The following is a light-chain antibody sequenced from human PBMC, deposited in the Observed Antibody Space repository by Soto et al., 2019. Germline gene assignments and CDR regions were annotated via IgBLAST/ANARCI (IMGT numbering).Light chain of an antibody. Sequence: QSALTQPASVSGSPGQSITISCTGTSSDVGGYNYVSWYQQHRGKVPKLMIYDVSNRPSGVSNRFSGSKSGNTASLTISGLQAEDEADYYCSSYTSSSTLYVFGTGTKLTVL. CDR2: DVS. J-gene: IGLJ1*01. CDR1: SSDVGGYNY. CDR3: SSYTSSSTLYV. V-gene: IGLV2-14*01.